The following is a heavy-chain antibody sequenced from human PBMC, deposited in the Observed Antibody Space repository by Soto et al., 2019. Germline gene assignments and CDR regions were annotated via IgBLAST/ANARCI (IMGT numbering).Heavy chain of an antibody. CDR2: IKSKTDGGTT. J-gene: IGHJ4*02. CDR3: TSELLDPYRSHFDS. CDR1: GFTFSKLW. Sequence: EVQLVESGGGLVKPGGSLRLSCAASGFTFSKLWMNWVRQAPGKGLEWVGRIKSKTDGGTTDYAAPVKGRFIISRDDSKHTLLLQMNSPRTEDTAVYYCTSELLDPYRSHFDSWGQGTLVTVSS. V-gene: IGHV3-15*07. D-gene: IGHD3-16*02.